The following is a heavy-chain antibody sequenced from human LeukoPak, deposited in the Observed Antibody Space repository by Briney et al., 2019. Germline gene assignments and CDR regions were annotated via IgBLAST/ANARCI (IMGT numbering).Heavy chain of an antibody. CDR3: ARRDFTSEHFDY. Sequence: ASVKVSCKASGYTFTTYGISWVRQAPGQGLEWMGWISGYKGNTIYAQKLQGRVTMTTDTPTSTAYMDLRSLRPDDTAIYYCARRDFTSEHFDYWGQGTLVTLSS. D-gene: IGHD1-14*01. CDR2: ISGYKGNT. CDR1: GYTFTTYG. J-gene: IGHJ4*02. V-gene: IGHV1-18*01.